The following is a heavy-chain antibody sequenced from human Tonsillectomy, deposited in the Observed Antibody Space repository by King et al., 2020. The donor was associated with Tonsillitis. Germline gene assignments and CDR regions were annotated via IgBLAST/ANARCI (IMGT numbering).Heavy chain of an antibody. CDR3: ARDQQLIR. CDR1: GFTFSSNS. V-gene: IGHV3-21*01. Sequence: VQLVESGGGLVKPGGSLRLSCADSGFTFSSNSMNWVRQAPEKGLEWVSSISSSSSYIYYADSVKGRFTISRDNANNSLYLQMNSLRAEDTAVYYCARDQQLIRWGQGTLVTVSS. CDR2: ISSSSSYI. J-gene: IGHJ4*02. D-gene: IGHD6-13*01.